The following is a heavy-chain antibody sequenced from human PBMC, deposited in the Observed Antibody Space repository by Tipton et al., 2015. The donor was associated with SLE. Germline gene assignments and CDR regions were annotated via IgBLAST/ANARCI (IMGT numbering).Heavy chain of an antibody. D-gene: IGHD3-9*01. Sequence: QLVQSGAEVKKAGESLKISCQASGYSFNTYWIGWVRQMPGEGLEWMGIIYPGDSDTRYSPSFQGQVTISADKSISTAYLQWSSLKASDTAMYYCARPLYYDILTGYGYWGQGTLVTVSS. CDR1: GYSFNTYW. CDR2: IYPGDSDT. CDR3: ARPLYYDILTGYGY. J-gene: IGHJ4*02. V-gene: IGHV5-51*03.